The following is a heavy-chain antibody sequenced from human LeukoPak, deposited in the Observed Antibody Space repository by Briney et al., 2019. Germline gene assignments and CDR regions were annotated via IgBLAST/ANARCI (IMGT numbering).Heavy chain of an antibody. V-gene: IGHV4-38-2*01. Sequence: SESLSLTCAVSGYSISSGYYWGWIRRPPGKGREWIGIIYHSGSTYYNPSLKRRVSISADTSKNQFSLKLSSATAADTAVYYCARRRASTGDAFDICGQGPMVTVSS. D-gene: IGHD1-14*01. CDR1: GYSISSGYY. CDR2: IYHSGST. CDR3: ARRRASTGDAFDI. J-gene: IGHJ3*02.